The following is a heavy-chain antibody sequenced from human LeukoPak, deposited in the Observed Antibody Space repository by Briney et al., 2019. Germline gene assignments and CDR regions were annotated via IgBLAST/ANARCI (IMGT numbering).Heavy chain of an antibody. CDR1: GGSFSGYY. Sequence: PSETLSLTCAVYGGSFSGYYWSWIRQPPGKGLEWIGGISSSGSPSYSPSLRSRVTMSVDTSKNQFSLKMNSVTAADTAVYHCATFEGATWGQGTLVTVSS. J-gene: IGHJ5*02. V-gene: IGHV4-34*01. D-gene: IGHD4/OR15-4a*01. CDR3: ATFEGAT. CDR2: ISSSGSP.